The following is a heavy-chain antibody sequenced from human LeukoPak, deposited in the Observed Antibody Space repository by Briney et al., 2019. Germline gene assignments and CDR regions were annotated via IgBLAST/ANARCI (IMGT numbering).Heavy chain of an antibody. CDR3: ARVAETGTTDLDP. CDR1: GGSISSGDYY. J-gene: IGHJ5*02. CDR2: IYYSGST. V-gene: IGHV4-61*08. D-gene: IGHD1-7*01. Sequence: PSETLSLTCTVSGGSISSGDYYWSWIRQPPGKGLEWIGYIYYSGSTNYNPSLKSRVTISVDTSKNQFSLKLSSVTAADTAVYYCARVAETGTTDLDPWGQGTLVTVSS.